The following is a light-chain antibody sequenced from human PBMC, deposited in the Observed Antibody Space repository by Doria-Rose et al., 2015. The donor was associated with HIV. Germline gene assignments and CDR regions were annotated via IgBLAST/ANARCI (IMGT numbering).Light chain of an antibody. Sequence: EIVLTQSPGTLSLSPGGRATLSGRASQSFSSTYLAWYQQKPGQAPSLLIYDGSTRATGIPDRFSASGSGTDFTLTINRLEPEDFALYYCHQYGTSWTFGQGTKAEI. CDR2: DGS. J-gene: IGKJ1*01. CDR3: HQYGTSWT. V-gene: IGKV3-20*01. CDR1: QSFSSTY.